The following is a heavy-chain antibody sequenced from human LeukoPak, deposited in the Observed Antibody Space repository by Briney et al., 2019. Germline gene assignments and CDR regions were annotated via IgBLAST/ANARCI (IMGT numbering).Heavy chain of an antibody. V-gene: IGHV4-59*01. CDR1: GGSMSSYY. Sequence: SETLSLTCTVSGGSMSSYYWSWIRQPPGKGLEWIGCIYYSGSTNYNPSLKSRGTISEDTSKNQFSLKLSSVTAADTAVYYCARVLSYYSSGWYYYFDYWGQGTLVTVSS. J-gene: IGHJ4*02. CDR2: IYYSGST. D-gene: IGHD6-19*01. CDR3: ARVLSYYSSGWYYYFDY.